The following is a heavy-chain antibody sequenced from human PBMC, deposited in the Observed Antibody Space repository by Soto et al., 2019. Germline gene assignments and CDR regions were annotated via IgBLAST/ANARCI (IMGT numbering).Heavy chain of an antibody. J-gene: IGHJ6*02. D-gene: IGHD3-16*01. CDR2: ISPYNDYT. CDR3: ARGGYYDNTWGKLSHYGLDV. Sequence: QVQLVQSAGEVKKPGASVKVSCKASGYTFIRYGITWVRQAPGQGLEWMGWISPYNDYTIYAQKLQGRVTMTTDTSTRTVYLDLRSMKSYDTTVYYCARGGYYDNTWGKLSHYGLDVWGQGTSVTVSS. V-gene: IGHV1-18*01. CDR1: GYTFIRYG.